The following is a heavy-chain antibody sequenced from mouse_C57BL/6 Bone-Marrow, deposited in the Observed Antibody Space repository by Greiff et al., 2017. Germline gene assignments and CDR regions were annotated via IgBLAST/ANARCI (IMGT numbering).Heavy chain of an antibody. J-gene: IGHJ1*03. CDR3: ARPYYSYYWYFDV. Sequence: VQLQQPGAELVKPGASVKMSCKASGYTFTSYWINWVKQRPGQGLEWIGDITPGSGSTNYNEKFKSKATLTVDTSSSTAYMQRSSLTSEDSAVYCCARPYYSYYWYFDVWGKGTTVTVSS. CDR1: GYTFTSYW. CDR2: ITPGSGST. V-gene: IGHV1-55*01. D-gene: IGHD2-12*01.